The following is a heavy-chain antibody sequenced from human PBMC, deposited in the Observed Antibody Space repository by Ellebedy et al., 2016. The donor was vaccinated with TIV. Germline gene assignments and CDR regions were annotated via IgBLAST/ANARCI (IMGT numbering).Heavy chain of an antibody. CDR1: GFTFRNYA. V-gene: IGHV3-9*01. Sequence: SLKISCAAFGFTFRNYAVHWVRQAPGKGLEWVSSVSWNTGNIDYADSVKGRFTISRDNAKDSLYLQMDSLRTEDTAVYFCAKSGTYGGSSGWFDPWGQGTLVTVSS. CDR2: VSWNTGNI. CDR3: AKSGTYGGSSGWFDP. D-gene: IGHD2-21*01. J-gene: IGHJ5*02.